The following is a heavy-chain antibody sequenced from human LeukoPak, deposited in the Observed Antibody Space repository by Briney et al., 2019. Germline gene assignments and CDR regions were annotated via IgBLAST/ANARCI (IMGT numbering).Heavy chain of an antibody. CDR2: IYYSGST. Sequence: KASETLSLTCTVSGGSISSYYWSWIQQPPGKGLEWIGYIYYSGSTNYNPSLKSRVTISVDTSKNQFSLKLSSVTAADTAVYYCARATNGMDVWGQGTTVTVSS. D-gene: IGHD5-12*01. CDR3: ARATNGMDV. J-gene: IGHJ6*02. V-gene: IGHV4-59*01. CDR1: GGSISSYY.